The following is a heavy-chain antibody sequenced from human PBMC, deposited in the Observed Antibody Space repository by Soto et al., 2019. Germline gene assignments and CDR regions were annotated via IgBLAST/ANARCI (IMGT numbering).Heavy chain of an antibody. V-gene: IGHV4-31*03. CDR1: GGSISSGCYY. J-gene: IGHJ6*02. D-gene: IGHD2-2*01. Sequence: TSETLSLTCTVSGGSISSGCYYWSWIRQHPGKGLEWIGYIYYSGSTYYNPSLKSRVTISVDTSKNQFSLKLSSVTAADTAVYYCARVKVPSTYYYYGMDVWGQGTTVTVSS. CDR2: IYYSGST. CDR3: ARVKVPSTYYYYGMDV.